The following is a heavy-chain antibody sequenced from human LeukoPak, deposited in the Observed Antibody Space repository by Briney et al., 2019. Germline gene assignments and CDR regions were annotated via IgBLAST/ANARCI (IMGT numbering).Heavy chain of an antibody. J-gene: IGHJ5*02. Sequence: GASVKVSCKASGYTFTGYYMHWVRQAPGQGLEWMGGIIPIFGTANYAQKFQGRVTITADESTSTAYMELSSLRSEDTAVYYCARGYCSSTSCHNWFDPWGQGTLVTVSS. CDR1: GYTFTGYY. CDR3: ARGYCSSTSCHNWFDP. V-gene: IGHV1-69*13. D-gene: IGHD2-2*01. CDR2: IIPIFGTA.